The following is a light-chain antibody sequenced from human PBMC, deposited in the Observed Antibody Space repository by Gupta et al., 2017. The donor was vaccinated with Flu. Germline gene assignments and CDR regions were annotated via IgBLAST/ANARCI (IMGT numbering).Light chain of an antibody. V-gene: IGLV2-11*01. Sequence: QSAPTQPRSVSGSPGQSVTISCTGTSNDVGSSNRVSWYEQRPDKAPKLILYDVTERPSGVPDRFSGSKSGNTASLTISGLQVDDEADYYCSSHAGRVTWVFGTGTTVTVL. CDR3: SSHAGRVTWV. J-gene: IGLJ1*01. CDR1: SNDVGSSNR. CDR2: DVT.